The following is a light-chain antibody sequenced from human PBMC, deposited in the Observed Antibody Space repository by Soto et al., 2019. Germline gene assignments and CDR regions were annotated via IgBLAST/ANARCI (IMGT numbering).Light chain of an antibody. V-gene: IGLV2-23*02. J-gene: IGLJ1*01. CDR1: TTDVGSYNL. Sequence: QSVLTQPASVSGSPGQSITISCTGTTTDVGSYNLVSRYQQHPGRAPKLMIYEVSRRPSGVSNRFSGSKSGNTASLTISGLQAEDEADYYCCSWAGSNTFYFFGTGTKVTVL. CDR2: EVS. CDR3: CSWAGSNTFYF.